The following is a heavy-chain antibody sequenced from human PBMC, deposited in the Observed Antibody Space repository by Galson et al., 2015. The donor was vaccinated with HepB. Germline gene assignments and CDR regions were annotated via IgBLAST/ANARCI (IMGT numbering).Heavy chain of an antibody. V-gene: IGHV3-48*02. CDR3: ARRSSGNSFDY. Sequence: SLRLSCAASGFTFSSYTMNWVRQAPGKGLEWVSSISGSYTIYCADSVKGRFTISRDNAKNSLYLQVNSLRDEDTAVYYCARRSSGNSFDYWGRGTLVTVSS. CDR2: ISGSYTI. D-gene: IGHD1-26*01. CDR1: GFTFSSYT. J-gene: IGHJ4*02.